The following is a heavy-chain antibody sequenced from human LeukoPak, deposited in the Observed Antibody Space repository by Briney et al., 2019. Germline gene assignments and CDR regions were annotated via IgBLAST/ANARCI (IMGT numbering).Heavy chain of an antibody. CDR3: AGGSGWVTDS. CDR1: GFTFSTYS. Sequence: SGGSLRLSCAASGFTFSTYSMNWVRQAPGKGLEWVSSISSSSSYIYYADSVKGRFTISRDNAKNSLYLQMNSLRAEDTAVYFCAGGSGWVTDSWGQGTLVTVSA. V-gene: IGHV3-21*01. J-gene: IGHJ4*02. D-gene: IGHD6-19*01. CDR2: ISSSSSYI.